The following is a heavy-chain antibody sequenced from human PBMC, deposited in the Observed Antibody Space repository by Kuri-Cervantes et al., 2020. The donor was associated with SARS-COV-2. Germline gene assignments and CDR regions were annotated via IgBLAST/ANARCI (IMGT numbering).Heavy chain of an antibody. D-gene: IGHD4-11*01. J-gene: IGHJ4*02. CDR3: ARIQATTVIADF. V-gene: IGHV2-70*11. CDR2: IDWDDDK. CDR1: GFTFSSYSM. Sequence: LRLSCAASGFTFSSYSMNWVRQAPGKGLEWLARIDWDDDKYYSTSLKTRLTISKDTSKNQVVLTMTNVDPVDTATYYCARIQATTVIADFWGQGTLVTVSS.